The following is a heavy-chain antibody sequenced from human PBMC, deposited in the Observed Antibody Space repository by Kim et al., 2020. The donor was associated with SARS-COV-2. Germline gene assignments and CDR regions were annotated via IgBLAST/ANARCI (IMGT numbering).Heavy chain of an antibody. J-gene: IGHJ2*01. D-gene: IGHD5-12*01. Sequence: VKGRFTISRDNSKNTLYLQMNSLRAEDTAVYYCARVEGGYVEVFDWYFDLWGRDTLVTVSS. CDR3: ARVEGGYVEVFDWYFDL. V-gene: IGHV3-53*01.